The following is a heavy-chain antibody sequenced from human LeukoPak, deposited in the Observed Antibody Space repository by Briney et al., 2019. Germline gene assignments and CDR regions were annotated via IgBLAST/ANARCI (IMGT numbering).Heavy chain of an antibody. CDR3: ARSCSGTYYYFDY. CDR1: GGSISSYY. D-gene: IGHD1-26*01. V-gene: IGHV4-59*01. CDR2: IYYSGGT. J-gene: IGHJ4*02. Sequence: SETLSLTCTVSGGSISSYYWSWIRQPPGKGLEWIGYIYYSGGTNYNPSLKSRVTKSVDTSKNQFSLKLSSVTAADTAVYFCARSCSGTYYYFDYCGEGILVTVSS.